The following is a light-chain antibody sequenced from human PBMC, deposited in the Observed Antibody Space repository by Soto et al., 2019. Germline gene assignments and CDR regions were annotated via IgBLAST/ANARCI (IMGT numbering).Light chain of an antibody. V-gene: IGLV1-40*01. J-gene: IGLJ2*01. CDR3: QSYDSSLRGVV. CDR1: SSDVGFFNY. Sequence: QYALTQPASVSGSPGQSITISCTGTSSDVGFFNYVSWYQQLPGTAPTLLIRGNSNRPSGVPDRFSGSKSGTSASLAITGLQAEDEADYYCQSYDSSLRGVVFGGGTKLTVL. CDR2: GNS.